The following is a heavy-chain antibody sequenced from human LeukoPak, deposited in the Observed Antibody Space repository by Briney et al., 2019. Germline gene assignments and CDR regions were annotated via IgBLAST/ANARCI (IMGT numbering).Heavy chain of an antibody. Sequence: GGSLRLSCAASGCTFHDYARHWIRQPPGKGLEWVACICWNRGSIGYADSVKRGFTIARDNAKHSLYIQMTSLRAEATALYYCAKGSNGDSSASYFDCWGQGTLVTASS. D-gene: IGHD3-22*01. CDR3: AKGSNGDSSASYFDC. J-gene: IGHJ4*02. CDR2: ICWNRGSI. CDR1: GCTFHDYA. V-gene: IGHV3-9*01.